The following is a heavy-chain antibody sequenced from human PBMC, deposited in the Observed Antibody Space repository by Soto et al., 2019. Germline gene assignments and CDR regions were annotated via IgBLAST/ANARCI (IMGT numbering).Heavy chain of an antibody. V-gene: IGHV3-30*18. CDR2: LSYNGKRT. CDR3: AEDAVEVGGFLCRLDH. D-gene: IGHD1-1*01. Sequence: QVQLVESGGGVVQPGGSLRLSCAASGFDFSESAMHWVRQAPGKGLEWITVLSYNGKRTYNADSVRGRFTMSRDNSKNTVYLQMTSLRREDTAVYYCAEDAVEVGGFLCRLDHWGQGILVSVYS. J-gene: IGHJ1*01. CDR1: GFDFSESA.